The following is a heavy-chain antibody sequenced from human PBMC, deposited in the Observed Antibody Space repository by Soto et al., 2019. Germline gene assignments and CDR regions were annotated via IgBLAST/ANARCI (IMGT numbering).Heavy chain of an antibody. CDR2: IVVGSGNT. CDR3: AENLIWGYYDSSGYRAFQH. D-gene: IGHD3-22*01. V-gene: IGHV1-58*01. J-gene: IGHJ1*01. Sequence: GASVKVSCKASGFTFTSSAVQWVRQARGQRLEWIGWIVVGSGNTNYAQKFQERVTITRDMSTSTAYMELSSLRSEDTAVYYCAENLIWGYYDSSGYRAFQHWGQGTLVTVSS. CDR1: GFTFTSSA.